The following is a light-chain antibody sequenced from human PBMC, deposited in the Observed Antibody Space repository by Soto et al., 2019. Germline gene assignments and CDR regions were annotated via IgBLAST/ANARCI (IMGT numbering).Light chain of an antibody. V-gene: IGKV1-39*01. CDR1: QSISRY. CDR3: QQTYTIPHT. J-gene: IGKJ3*01. Sequence: DIQMTQSPKSLSASVGDEVTITCRASQSISRYISWYQQRPGQAPSLLIYAIANVQSGVPARFSCGGSGTEFTLTITRLQPEDFATYFCQQTYTIPHTFGPGPTV. CDR2: AIA.